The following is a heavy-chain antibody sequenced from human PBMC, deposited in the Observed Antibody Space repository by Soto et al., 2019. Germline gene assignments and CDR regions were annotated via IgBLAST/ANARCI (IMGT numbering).Heavy chain of an antibody. Sequence: SETLSLTCAVYGGSFSGYYWSWIRQPPGKGLEWIGEINHSGSTNYNPSLKSRVTIPVDTSKNQFSLKLSSVTAADTAVYYCARLPRRPHYYYYYGMDVWGQGTTVTVSS. CDR3: ARLPRRPHYYYYYGMDV. D-gene: IGHD6-6*01. V-gene: IGHV4-34*01. CDR1: GGSFSGYY. J-gene: IGHJ6*02. CDR2: INHSGST.